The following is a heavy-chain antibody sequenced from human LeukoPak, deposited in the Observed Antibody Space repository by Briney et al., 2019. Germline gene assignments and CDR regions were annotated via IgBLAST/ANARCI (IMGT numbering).Heavy chain of an antibody. CDR1: GGSISSSNW. CDR3: ARDPEPYDFWSGYYSRHSDAFDI. V-gene: IGHV4-4*02. D-gene: IGHD3-3*01. Sequence: PSETLSLTCAVSGGSISSSNWWSWVRQPPGKGLEWIGEIYHSGSTNYNPSLKSRVTISVDKSKNQFSLKLSSVTAADTAVYYCARDPEPYDFWSGYYSRHSDAFDIWGQGTMVTVSS. CDR2: IYHSGST. J-gene: IGHJ3*02.